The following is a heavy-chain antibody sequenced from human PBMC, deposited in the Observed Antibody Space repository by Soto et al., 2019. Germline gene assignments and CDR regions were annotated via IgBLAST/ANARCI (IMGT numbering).Heavy chain of an antibody. CDR3: ARENYDISGYFLDY. CDR2: ISSTASHI. V-gene: IGHV3-48*03. Sequence: EVQLVESGGGLVQPGGSLRLSCAASGFTFSNYEMSWVRQAPGKGLEWISYISSTASHIYYADPVKGRVTIYRDNAKNSLYLKMNSLRVEDTAVYYCARENYDISGYFLDYWGQGSLVTVSS. CDR1: GFTFSNYE. D-gene: IGHD3-22*01. J-gene: IGHJ4*02.